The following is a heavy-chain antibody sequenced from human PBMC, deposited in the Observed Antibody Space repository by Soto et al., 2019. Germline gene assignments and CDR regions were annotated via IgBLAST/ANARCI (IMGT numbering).Heavy chain of an antibody. D-gene: IGHD3-22*01. CDR3: ARDSLGNYDTLRYFDY. J-gene: IGHJ4*02. CDR1: GFTFSSYS. Sequence: EVQLVESGGGLVKPGGSLRLSCAASGFTFSSYSMNWVRQAPGKGLEWVSSISSSSSYIYYADSVKGRFTISRDNAKNSLYLQMNSLRAEDTAVYYCARDSLGNYDTLRYFDYWGQGTLVTVSS. CDR2: ISSSSSYI. V-gene: IGHV3-21*01.